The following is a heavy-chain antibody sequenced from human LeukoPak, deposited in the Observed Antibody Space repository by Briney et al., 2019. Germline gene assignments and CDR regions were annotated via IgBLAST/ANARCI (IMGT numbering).Heavy chain of an antibody. D-gene: IGHD3-22*01. CDR3: ARDRYYYDSSGLFDY. CDR1: GGTFSSYT. Sequence: SVKVSCKASGGTFSSYTISWVRQAPGQGLEWMGRIIPILGIANYAQKFQGRVTITADKSTSTAYMELSSLRSEDTAVYYCARDRYYYDSSGLFDYWGQGPLVTVSS. V-gene: IGHV1-69*04. J-gene: IGHJ4*02. CDR2: IIPILGIA.